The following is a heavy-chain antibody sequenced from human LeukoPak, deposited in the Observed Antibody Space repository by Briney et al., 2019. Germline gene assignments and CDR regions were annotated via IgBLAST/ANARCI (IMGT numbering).Heavy chain of an antibody. Sequence: GGSLRHSRAASAFTFSDYVMSWIRQAPGKGLEWVSYISTGSHYTNYADSVKGRFTISRDDARNSLFLQINSLRAEDMAVYYCARFYGLGTWNDAFDIWGQGTMVTVSS. CDR2: ISTGSHYT. CDR1: AFTFSDYV. V-gene: IGHV3-11*03. D-gene: IGHD3-10*01. CDR3: ARFYGLGTWNDAFDI. J-gene: IGHJ3*02.